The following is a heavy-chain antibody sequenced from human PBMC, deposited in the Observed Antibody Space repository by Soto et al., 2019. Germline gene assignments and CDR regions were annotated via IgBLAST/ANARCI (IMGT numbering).Heavy chain of an antibody. CDR2: INPHTGDT. J-gene: IGHJ2*01. D-gene: IGHD6-25*01. Sequence: QVQLVQSGAEVQKPGASVTVSCKTSGYPLTDCYIHWVRQAPGQGLEWMAWINPHTGDTNTALKFQGRVTMTRDTSINTAFMELPRLSSDDTAVYYCAREGGAAPGARREWYLDLWGRGNLVSVSS. CDR3: AREGGAAPGARREWYLDL. CDR1: GYPLTDCY. V-gene: IGHV1-2*02.